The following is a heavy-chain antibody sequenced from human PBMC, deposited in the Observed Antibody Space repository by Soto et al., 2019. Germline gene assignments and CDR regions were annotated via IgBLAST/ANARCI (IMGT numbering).Heavy chain of an antibody. CDR2: ISYDGRNK. CDR1: GFTFSSYG. Sequence: QVQLVESGGGVVQPGRSLRLSCAASGFTFSSYGMHWVRQAPGKGLEWVAVISYDGRNKYYADSVKGRFTISRDNSTNXLXLXXNSRRAEDTAVYYCAKGPAIVLVPAAMNYYPGMDVWGQGTTVTVSS. V-gene: IGHV3-30*18. J-gene: IGHJ6*02. CDR3: AKGPAIVLVPAAMNYYPGMDV. D-gene: IGHD2-2*01.